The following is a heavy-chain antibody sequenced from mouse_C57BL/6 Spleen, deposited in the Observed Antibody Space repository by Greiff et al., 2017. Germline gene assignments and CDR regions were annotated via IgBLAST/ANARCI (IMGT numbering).Heavy chain of an antibody. CDR2: INPSNGGT. CDR3: SRTLYGYDGRLDD. V-gene: IGHV1-53*01. D-gene: IGHD2-2*01. Sequence: QVQLQQPGPELVKPGASVKLSCKASGYTFTSYWMHWVKQSPGQGLEWIGNINPSNGGTNYNEKFKSKATLTVDKSSSTAYMQLSSLTSEDSAVYYCSRTLYGYDGRLDDWGKGTTLTVSS. CDR1: GYTFTSYW. J-gene: IGHJ2*01.